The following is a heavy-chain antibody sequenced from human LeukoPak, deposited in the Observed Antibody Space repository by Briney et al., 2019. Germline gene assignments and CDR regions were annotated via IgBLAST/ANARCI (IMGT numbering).Heavy chain of an antibody. CDR1: GGTFSSYA. CDR2: IIPILGIA. J-gene: IGHJ6*02. D-gene: IGHD1/OR15-1a*01. Sequence: SVKVSCKASGGTFSSYAISWVRQAPGQGLEWMGRIIPILGIANYAQKFQGRVTITADKSTSTAYMELSSLRSEDTAVYYCARDSICQAGTTPVYYYYYGMDVWGQGTTVTVSS. V-gene: IGHV1-69*04. CDR3: ARDSICQAGTTPVYYYYYGMDV.